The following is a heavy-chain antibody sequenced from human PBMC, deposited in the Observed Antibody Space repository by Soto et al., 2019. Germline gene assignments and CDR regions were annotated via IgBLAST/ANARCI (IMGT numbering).Heavy chain of an antibody. D-gene: IGHD5-18*01. V-gene: IGHV4-30-2*01. CDR3: ARVAPDTAIFDY. CDR2: IYHSGST. Sequence: PSETLSLTCAVYGGSFSGYYWSWIRQPPGKGLEWIGYIYHSGSTYYNPSLKSRVTISVDRSKNQFSLKLTSMTAADTAVYYCARVAPDTAIFDYWGQGTLVTAPQ. CDR1: GGSFSGYY. J-gene: IGHJ4*02.